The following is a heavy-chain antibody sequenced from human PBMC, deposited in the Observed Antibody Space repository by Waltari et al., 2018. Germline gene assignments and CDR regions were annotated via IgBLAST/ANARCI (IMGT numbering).Heavy chain of an antibody. CDR2: GDPEDGET. CDR1: GYTFTDYY. CDR3: ATFRYCSGGSCPSGDY. V-gene: IGHV1-69-2*01. Sequence: EVQLVQSGAEVKKPGATVKISCKASGYTFTDYYMHWVQQAPGKGLEWMGRGDPEDGETIYAEKFQGRVTITADTSTDTAYMELSSLRSEDTAVYYWATFRYCSGGSCPSGDYWGQGTLVTVSS. J-gene: IGHJ4*02. D-gene: IGHD2-15*01.